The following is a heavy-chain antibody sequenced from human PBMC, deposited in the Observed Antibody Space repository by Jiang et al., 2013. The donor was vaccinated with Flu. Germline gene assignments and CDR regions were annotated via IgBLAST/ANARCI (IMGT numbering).Heavy chain of an antibody. J-gene: IGHJ6*02. V-gene: IGHV1-69*04. CDR1: GGTLSNYA. D-gene: IGHD3-22*01. CDR3: ARTQALGSGYKFNYVYYGMDV. CDR2: ITPINGIT. Sequence: GAEVKKPGSSVRVSCKASGGTLSNYAINWVRQAPGQGLEWMGRITPINGITNFAQKYQGRVTITADKSTSTAYMELRSLRSEDTAVYYCARTQALGSGYKFNYVYYGMDVWGQGTTVTVSS.